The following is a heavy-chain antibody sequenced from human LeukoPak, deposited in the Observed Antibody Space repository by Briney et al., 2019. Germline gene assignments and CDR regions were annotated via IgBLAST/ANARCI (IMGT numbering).Heavy chain of an antibody. V-gene: IGHV1-18*01. CDR1: GYTFISHG. Sequence: ASVKVSCKASGYTFISHGISWVRQAPGQGLEWMGWISAYNGNTNYSQKLQGRVTMTTDTSTSTAYMDLRSLRSDDTAVYYCARVDTSYDILTGYPDYYYMDVWGKGTTVTVSS. CDR3: ARVDTSYDILTGYPDYYYMDV. J-gene: IGHJ6*03. CDR2: ISAYNGNT. D-gene: IGHD3-9*01.